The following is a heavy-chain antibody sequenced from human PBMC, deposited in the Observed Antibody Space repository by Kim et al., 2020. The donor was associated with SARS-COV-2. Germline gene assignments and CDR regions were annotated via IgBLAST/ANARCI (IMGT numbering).Heavy chain of an antibody. J-gene: IGHJ4*02. V-gene: IGHV3-74*01. CDR2: INSDGSST. D-gene: IGHD6-13*01. CDR1: GFTFSSYW. CDR3: ARSVFSGSPVIPGIAVAGNVATVDY. Sequence: GGSLRLSCAASGFTFSSYWMHWVRQAPGKGLVWVSRINSDGSSTSYADSVKGRFTISRDNAKNTLYLQMNSLRAEDTAVYYCARSVFSGSPVIPGIAVAGNVATVDYWGQGTLVTVSS.